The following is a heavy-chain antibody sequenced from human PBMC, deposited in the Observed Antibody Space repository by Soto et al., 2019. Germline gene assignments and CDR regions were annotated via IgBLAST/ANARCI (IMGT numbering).Heavy chain of an antibody. D-gene: IGHD4-17*01. Sequence: QVQLQQWGAGLLKPSETLSLTCGVSGGSFRGYSWNWIRQSPEKGLEWIGEINYRGITSYNPSLRGRVTISLATSTNRFSLTLTSVTAADTAIYYCARAPMDDYGNYYDGMDVWGQGTTITVS. CDR2: INYRGIT. CDR1: GGSFRGYS. V-gene: IGHV4-34*01. CDR3: ARAPMDDYGNYYDGMDV. J-gene: IGHJ6*02.